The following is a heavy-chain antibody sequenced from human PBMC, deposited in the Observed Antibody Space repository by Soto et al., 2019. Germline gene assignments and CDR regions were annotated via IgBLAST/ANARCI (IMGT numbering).Heavy chain of an antibody. CDR3: AKCGKYADFDY. V-gene: IGHV3-7*02. Sequence: ESGGGLVQPGGSLRLSCAASGFTLSSYSMSWVRQAPGKGLEWVANIKQDGSEKYYVDSVKGRFTISRDNAKNSLYLQMNRLRAEDTAVYYCAKCGKYADFDYWGQGTLVTVSS. CDR1: GFTLSSYS. D-gene: IGHD1-26*01. CDR2: IKQDGSEK. J-gene: IGHJ4*02.